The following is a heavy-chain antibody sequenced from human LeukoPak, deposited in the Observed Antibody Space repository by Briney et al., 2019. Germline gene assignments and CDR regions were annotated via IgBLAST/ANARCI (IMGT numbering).Heavy chain of an antibody. D-gene: IGHD6-6*01. J-gene: IGHJ5*02. CDR3: AKDLAPAIAARRGTFDP. CDR1: GFTFSSYG. Sequence: TGGSLRLSCAASGFTFSSYGMHWVRQAPGKGLEWVAFIRYDGSNKYYADSVKGRFTISRDNSKNTLYLQMNSLRAEDTAVYYCAKDLAPAIAARRGTFDPWGQGTLVTVSS. V-gene: IGHV3-30*02. CDR2: IRYDGSNK.